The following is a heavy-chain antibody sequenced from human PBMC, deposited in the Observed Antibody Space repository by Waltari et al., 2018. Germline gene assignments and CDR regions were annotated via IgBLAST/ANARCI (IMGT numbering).Heavy chain of an antibody. Sequence: QVQLVQSGAEVKKPGASVKVSCRTSGDTFSSYFIFWVRQAPGQGLEWRGIIKPSDGGTNYPHKFQDRVTMTRDTSTSTVYMELRSLRSEDTAVYYCTRDKLDYYNGMDVWGQGTTVTVSS. V-gene: IGHV1-46*03. CDR2: IKPSDGGT. D-gene: IGHD3-3*02. CDR1: GDTFSSYF. J-gene: IGHJ6*02. CDR3: TRDKLDYYNGMDV.